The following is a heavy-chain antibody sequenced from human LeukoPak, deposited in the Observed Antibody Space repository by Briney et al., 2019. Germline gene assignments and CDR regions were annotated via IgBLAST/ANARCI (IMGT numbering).Heavy chain of an antibody. CDR1: GGSISSYY. CDR3: ARDGVRDPTVDY. D-gene: IGHD1-26*01. V-gene: IGHV4-59*12. CDR2: IYYSGST. J-gene: IGHJ4*02. Sequence: PSETLSLTCTVSGGSISSYYWSWIRQPPGKGLEWIGYIYYSGSTNYNPSLKSRITISVDTSKNQFSLKLNSVTAADTAVYYCARDGVRDPTVDYWGQGTLVTVSS.